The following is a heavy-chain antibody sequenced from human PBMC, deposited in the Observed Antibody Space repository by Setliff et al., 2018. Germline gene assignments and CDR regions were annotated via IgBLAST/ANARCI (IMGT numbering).Heavy chain of an antibody. CDR3: ARDGGEY. CDR2: INWDGRTT. V-gene: IGHV3-48*03. CDR1: GFTFSSYE. Sequence: GGSLRLSCAASGFTFSSYEMNWVRQAPGKGLEWVSTINWDGRTTGYTDSVKGRFTISRDNAKNSLYLQMNSLRAEDTAVYYCARDGGEYWGQGTLVTVSS. J-gene: IGHJ4*02. D-gene: IGHD3-16*01.